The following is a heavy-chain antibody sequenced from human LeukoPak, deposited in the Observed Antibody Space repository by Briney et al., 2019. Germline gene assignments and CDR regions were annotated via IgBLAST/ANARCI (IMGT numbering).Heavy chain of an antibody. CDR1: GFTFSSYA. CDR3: AKEHSYSSSWTNDY. J-gene: IGHJ4*02. D-gene: IGHD6-13*01. V-gene: IGHV3-23*01. Sequence: GGSLRLPCAASGFTFSSYAMSWVRQAPGKGLEWVSAISGSGGSTYYADSVKGRFTISRDNSKNTLYLQMNSLRAEDTAVYYCAKEHSYSSSWTNDYWGQGTLVTVSS. CDR2: ISGSGGST.